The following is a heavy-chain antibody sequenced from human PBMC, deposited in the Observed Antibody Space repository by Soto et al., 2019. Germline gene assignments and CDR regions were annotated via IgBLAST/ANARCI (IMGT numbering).Heavy chain of an antibody. D-gene: IGHD5-18*01. J-gene: IGHJ4*02. CDR2: ISGSGGST. CDR1: GFTFAAYA. V-gene: IGHV3-23*01. Sequence: GGSLRLSCAASGFTFAAYAMSWVRQAPGKGLEWVSSISGSGGSTYYAYSVKGRFTISRDSSKNTLYLQMNSLRAEDTAVYYCVKDREYSYGLIFDYWGQGTPVTVSS. CDR3: VKDREYSYGLIFDY.